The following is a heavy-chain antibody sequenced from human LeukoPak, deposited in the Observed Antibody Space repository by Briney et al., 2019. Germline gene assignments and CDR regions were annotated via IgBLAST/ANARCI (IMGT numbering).Heavy chain of an antibody. CDR3: AKGHL. Sequence: PGGSLRLSCAASGFTLSSYAMGWVRQAPGKGLEWVSTISSSGSSTDYADSVKGRFTISRDNSKNTLYLQMNSLRADDTAVYYCAKGHLWGQGTLVAVSS. CDR1: GFTLSSYA. CDR2: ISSSGSST. J-gene: IGHJ5*02. V-gene: IGHV3-23*01.